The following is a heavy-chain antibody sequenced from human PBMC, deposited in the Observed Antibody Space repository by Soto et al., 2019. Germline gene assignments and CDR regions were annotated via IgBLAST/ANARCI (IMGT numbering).Heavy chain of an antibody. CDR2: VRGNGDPP. CDR1: GFTFSSYA. Sequence: LRLSCSASGFTFSSYAMHLVRQAPGKRLEYVSGVRGNGDPPFYADSVKGRFTISRDNSKNTLYLQMSSLSADDTAVYYCVKSRGGNNFDFFDWGQGALVTVSS. CDR3: VKSRGGNNFDFFD. D-gene: IGHD5-12*01. V-gene: IGHV3-64D*06. J-gene: IGHJ4*02.